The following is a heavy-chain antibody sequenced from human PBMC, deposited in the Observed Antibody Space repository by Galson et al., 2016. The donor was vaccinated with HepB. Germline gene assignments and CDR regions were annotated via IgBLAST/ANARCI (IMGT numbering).Heavy chain of an antibody. CDR2: IWPDGGIT. CDR3: ARDWGADS. J-gene: IGHJ5*01. Sequence: SLRLSCAASGFSFSIYAMQWVRQAPGKGLEHVSIIWPDGGITEYANSVKGRFTLSRDSFKNTLSLQMGSLGDEDTAVYYCARDWGADSWGQGTLITVSS. V-gene: IGHV3-64*01. D-gene: IGHD7-27*01. CDR1: GFSFSIYA.